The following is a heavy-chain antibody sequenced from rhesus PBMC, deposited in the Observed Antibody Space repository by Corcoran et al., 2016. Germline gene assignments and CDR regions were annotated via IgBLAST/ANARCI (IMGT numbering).Heavy chain of an antibody. CDR3: ARHINRNFDY. CDR2: LSGWNGNN. J-gene: IGHJ4*01. D-gene: IGHD1-26*01. Sequence: QVQLQESGPGLVTPSETLSLTCAVSGYSISSSYYWGWIRQPPGEGLEYIGCLSGWNGNNFYNTSRKSRITISKDTSKNQFSLKLNSVTAADTAVYYCARHINRNFDYWGQGVLVTVSS. CDR1: GYSISSSYY. V-gene: IGHV4-99*01.